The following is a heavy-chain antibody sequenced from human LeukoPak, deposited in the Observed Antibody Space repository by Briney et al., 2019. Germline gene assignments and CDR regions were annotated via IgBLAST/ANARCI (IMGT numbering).Heavy chain of an antibody. J-gene: IGHJ4*02. CDR2: ISGSGGST. CDR1: GFTFSSYA. D-gene: IGHD3-10*01. V-gene: IGHV3-23*01. CDR3: ATDRYYGSGSYYKFDF. Sequence: PGGSLRLSCAASGFTFSSYAMSWVRQAPGKGLEWVSAISGSGGSTYYADSVKGRFTISRDNSKNTLYLQMNSLRAEDTAVYYCATDRYYGSGSYYKFDFWGQGILVTVSS.